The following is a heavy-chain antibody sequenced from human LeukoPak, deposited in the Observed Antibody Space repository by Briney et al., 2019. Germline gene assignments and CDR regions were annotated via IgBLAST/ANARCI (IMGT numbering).Heavy chain of an antibody. Sequence: PSETLSLTCTVSGYSISSGYYWGWIRQPPGKGLEWIGSIYHSGSTYYNPSLKSRVTISVDTSKNQFSLKLSSVTAADTAVYYCARGGAGVRFFDYWGQGTPVTVSS. J-gene: IGHJ4*02. D-gene: IGHD1-26*01. CDR1: GYSISSGYY. V-gene: IGHV4-38-2*02. CDR3: ARGGAGVRFFDY. CDR2: IYHSGST.